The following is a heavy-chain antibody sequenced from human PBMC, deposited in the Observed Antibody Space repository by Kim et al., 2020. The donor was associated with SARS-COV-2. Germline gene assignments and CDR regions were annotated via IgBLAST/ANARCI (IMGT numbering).Heavy chain of an antibody. CDR3: ARARLRVLIVVDCFDY. V-gene: IGHV4-31*03. CDR2: IYYSGST. Sequence: SETLSLTCTVSGCSISSGGYYWSWIRQHPGKGLEWIGYIYYSGSTYYNPSLKSRVTISVDTSKNQFSLKLSSVTAADTAVYYCARARLRVLIVVDCFDYWGQGTLVTVSS. J-gene: IGHJ4*02. CDR1: GCSISSGGYY. D-gene: IGHD2-15*01.